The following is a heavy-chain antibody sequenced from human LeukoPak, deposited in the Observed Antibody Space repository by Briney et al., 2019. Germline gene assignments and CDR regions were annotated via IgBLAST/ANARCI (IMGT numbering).Heavy chain of an antibody. Sequence: GGSLRLSCAASGFTFTYAWVSWVRQAPGHGLEWVGPIKSETDGRTTAYGSPVKGKSNISRNDSKKTLFLQINTLKPEDTAIYYCTIRGSHIDYWGQGTLVTASS. CDR1: GFTFTYAW. V-gene: IGHV3-15*01. CDR2: IKSETDGRTT. CDR3: TIRGSHIDY. D-gene: IGHD3-16*01. J-gene: IGHJ4*02.